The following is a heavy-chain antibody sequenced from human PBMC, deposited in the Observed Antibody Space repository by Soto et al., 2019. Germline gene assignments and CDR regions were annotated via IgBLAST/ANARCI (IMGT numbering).Heavy chain of an antibody. V-gene: IGHV4-34*01. D-gene: IGHD3-10*01. J-gene: IGHJ6*02. Sequence: PSETLSLTXAVYGGSFSGYYWSWIRQPPGKGLEWIGEINHSGSTNYNPSLKSRVTISVDTSKNQFSLKLSSVTAADTAVYYCAREMYYYGSGRRYYYGMDVWGQGTTVTVSS. CDR1: GGSFSGYY. CDR3: AREMYYYGSGRRYYYGMDV. CDR2: INHSGST.